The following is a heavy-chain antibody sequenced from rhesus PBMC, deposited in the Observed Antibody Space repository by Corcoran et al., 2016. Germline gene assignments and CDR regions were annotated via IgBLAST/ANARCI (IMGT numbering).Heavy chain of an antibody. CDR1: GCSLSSNY. CDR2: ISGSGGST. V-gene: IGHV4-173*01. CDR3: ARDVFWVAAHFDY. J-gene: IGHJ4*01. D-gene: IGHD4-29*01. Sequence: QLQLQESGPGLVQPSETLSLTCAVSGCSLSSNYWSWIRHPPGKGLAWIGRISGSGGSTHYNPSLKSRVTISTDTSKNQFSLKLSSVTAADTAVYYCARDVFWVAAHFDYWGQGVLVTVSS.